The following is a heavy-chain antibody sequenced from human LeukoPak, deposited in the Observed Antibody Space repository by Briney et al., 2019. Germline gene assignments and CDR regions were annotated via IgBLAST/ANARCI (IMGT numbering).Heavy chain of an antibody. CDR2: ISGSGDSA. V-gene: IGHV3-23*01. Sequence: GGSLRLSCAASGFTFSSHSMNWVRQAPGKGLEWVSAISGSGDSAYYADSVKGRFTISRDNSKNTLYLQMNSLRAEDTAIYYCAKLSPTTLYDSRGWFDPWGQGTLVTVSS. D-gene: IGHD3-3*01. J-gene: IGHJ5*02. CDR3: AKLSPTTLYDSRGWFDP. CDR1: GFTFSSHS.